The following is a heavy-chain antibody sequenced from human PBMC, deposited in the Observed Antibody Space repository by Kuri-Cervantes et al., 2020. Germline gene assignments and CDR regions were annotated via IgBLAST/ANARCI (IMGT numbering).Heavy chain of an antibody. CDR1: GGSFSGYY. Sequence: SQTLSLTCAVYGGSFSGYYWSWIRQPPGKGLEWIGEINHSGSTNYNPSLKSRVTISVDTSENQFSLKPSSVTAADTAVYYCARARGYRNYGMDVWGQWTTVTVSS. CDR2: INHSGST. V-gene: IGHV4-34*01. CDR3: ARARGYRNYGMDV. D-gene: IGHD5-18*01. J-gene: IGHJ6*02.